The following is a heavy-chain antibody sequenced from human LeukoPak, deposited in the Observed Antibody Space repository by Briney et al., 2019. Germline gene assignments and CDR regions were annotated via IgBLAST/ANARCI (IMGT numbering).Heavy chain of an antibody. V-gene: IGHV7-4-1*02. CDR2: INTNTGNP. J-gene: IGHJ6*02. CDR3: ARAPFMATVTTRPGMDV. CDR1: GYTFTSYA. D-gene: IGHD4-17*01. Sequence: ASVNVSCKASGYTFTSYAMNWVRQAPGQGLEWMGWINTNTGNPTYAQGFTGRFVFSLDTSVSTAYLQISSLKAEDTAVYYCARAPFMATVTTRPGMDVWGQGTTVTVSS.